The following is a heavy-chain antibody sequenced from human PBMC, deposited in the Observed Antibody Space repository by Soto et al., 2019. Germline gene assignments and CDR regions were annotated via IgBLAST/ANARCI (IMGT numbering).Heavy chain of an antibody. J-gene: IGHJ6*02. CDR3: ARDLTPVNYYDSRANMDV. CDR1: GFTFSSYA. Sequence: PGGSLRLSCAAPGFTFSSYAMHWVRQAPGKGLEWVAVISYDGSNKYYADSVKGRFTISRDNSKNTLYLQMNSLRAEDTAVYYCARDLTPVNYYDSRANMDVWGQGTTVTVSS. V-gene: IGHV3-30*01. CDR2: ISYDGSNK. D-gene: IGHD3-22*01.